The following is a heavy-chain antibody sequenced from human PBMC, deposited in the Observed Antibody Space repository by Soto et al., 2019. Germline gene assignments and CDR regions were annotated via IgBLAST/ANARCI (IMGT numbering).Heavy chain of an antibody. J-gene: IGHJ6*02. CDR1: GGTFSSYA. CDR3: ARADYGDYGTGRVVHQQQPLYYYYYGMDV. V-gene: IGHV1-69*13. D-gene: IGHD4-17*01. CDR2: IIPIFGTA. Sequence: SVKVSCKASGGTFSSYAISWVRQAPGQGLEWMGGIIPIFGTANYAQKFQGGVTITADESTSTAYMELSSLRSEDTAVYYCARADYGDYGTGRVVHQQQPLYYYYYGMDVWGQGTTVTVSS.